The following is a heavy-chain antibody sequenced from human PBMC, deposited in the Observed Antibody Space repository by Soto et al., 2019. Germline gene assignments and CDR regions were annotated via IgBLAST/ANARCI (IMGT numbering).Heavy chain of an antibody. CDR3: ARDQGVPAAIPHYYYYGMDV. Sequence: ATGKLSYTASGSTFPAYYMRWVRHPPGQGLEWMGWINPNSGGTNYAQKFQGRVTMTRDTSISTAYMELSRLRSDDTAVYYCARDQGVPAAIPHYYYYGMDVWGQGTTVTVSS. J-gene: IGHJ6*02. CDR1: GSTFPAYY. V-gene: IGHV1-2*02. D-gene: IGHD2-2*02. CDR2: INPNSGGT.